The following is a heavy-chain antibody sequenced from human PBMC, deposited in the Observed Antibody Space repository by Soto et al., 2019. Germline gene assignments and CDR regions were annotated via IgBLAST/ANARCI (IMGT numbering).Heavy chain of an antibody. CDR2: IKQDGSEK. Sequence: GGSLRLSCAASGFTFSSYWMSWVRQAPGKGLEWVANIKQDGSEKYYVDTVKGRFTISRDNAKNSLYLQMNSLRAEDTAVFYFARDAIDCSGGSCLKLVDYWGQGTLVTVSS. CDR3: ARDAIDCSGGSCLKLVDY. V-gene: IGHV3-7*01. J-gene: IGHJ4*02. CDR1: GFTFSSYW. D-gene: IGHD2-15*01.